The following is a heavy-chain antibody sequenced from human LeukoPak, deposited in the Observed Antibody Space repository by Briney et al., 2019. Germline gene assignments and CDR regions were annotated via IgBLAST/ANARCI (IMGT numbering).Heavy chain of an antibody. Sequence: GGSLRLSCAASGFTFSSYSMNWVRQAPGKGLEWVSSISSSSSYIYYADSVKGRFTISRDNAKNSLYLQMNSLRAEDTAVYYCARVLTEGATYVEYLQHWGQGTLVTVSS. D-gene: IGHD1-26*01. CDR2: ISSSSSYI. CDR3: ARVLTEGATYVEYLQH. J-gene: IGHJ1*01. CDR1: GFTFSSYS. V-gene: IGHV3-21*01.